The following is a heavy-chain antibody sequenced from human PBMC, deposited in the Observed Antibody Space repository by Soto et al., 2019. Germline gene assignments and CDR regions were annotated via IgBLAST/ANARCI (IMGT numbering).Heavy chain of an antibody. CDR1: GFTFSSYA. J-gene: IGHJ6*02. V-gene: IGHV3-30-3*01. CDR2: ISYDGSNK. D-gene: IGHD2-15*01. CDR3: ARGLADIVVVVAATLGDYYYGMDV. Sequence: GGSLRLSCAASGFTFSSYAMHWVRQAPGKGLEWVAVISYDGSNKYYADSVKGRFTISRDNSKNTLYLQMNSLRAEDTAVYYCARGLADIVVVVAATLGDYYYGMDVWGQGTTVTVSS.